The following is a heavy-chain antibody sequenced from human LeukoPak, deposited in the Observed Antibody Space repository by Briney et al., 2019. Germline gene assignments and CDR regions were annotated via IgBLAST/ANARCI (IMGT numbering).Heavy chain of an antibody. CDR1: GGSISSSSYY. D-gene: IGHD2-8*01. J-gene: IGHJ5*02. V-gene: IGHV4-39*07. Sequence: PSETLSLTCTVPGGSISSSSYYWGWIRQPPGKGLEWIGSIYHSGSTYYNPSLKSRVTISVDTSKNQFSLKLSSVTAADTAVYYCARDLSMADLGWFDPWGQGTLVTVSS. CDR2: IYHSGST. CDR3: ARDLSMADLGWFDP.